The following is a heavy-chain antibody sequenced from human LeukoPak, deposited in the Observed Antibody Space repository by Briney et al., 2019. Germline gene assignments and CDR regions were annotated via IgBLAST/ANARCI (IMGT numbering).Heavy chain of an antibody. Sequence: SETLSLTCTVSGGSISSSSYYWGWIRQPPGKGLEWIGSIYYSGSTYYNPSLKSRVTISVDTSKNQFSLKLSSVTAADTAVYYCARALWGGSSWYRTDWFDPWGQGTLVTVSS. J-gene: IGHJ5*02. V-gene: IGHV4-39*07. CDR1: GGSISSSSYY. D-gene: IGHD6-13*01. CDR2: IYYSGST. CDR3: ARALWGGSSWYRTDWFDP.